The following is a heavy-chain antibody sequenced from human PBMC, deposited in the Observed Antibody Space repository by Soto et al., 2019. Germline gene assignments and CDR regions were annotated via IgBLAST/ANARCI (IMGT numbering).Heavy chain of an antibody. CDR3: SRAPGYSYGYIFYYAA. CDR2: IIPISGTT. V-gene: IGHV1-69*01. D-gene: IGHD5-18*01. Sequence: QVQVVQSGAEVRKPGSSVRVSCKASGGPFSNYAINWLRQAPGQGLVWMGGIIPISGTTNYTQKFQGRLTITADEATGTAYMDLSSLTSEDTAVYYCSRAPGYSYGYIFYYAAWGQGTQVTVPS. J-gene: IGHJ5*02. CDR1: GGPFSNYA.